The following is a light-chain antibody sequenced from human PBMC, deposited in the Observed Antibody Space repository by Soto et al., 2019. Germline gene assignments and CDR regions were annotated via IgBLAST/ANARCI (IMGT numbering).Light chain of an antibody. CDR2: DGS. V-gene: IGLV2-14*03. CDR1: SSDIGAYNS. Sequence: QSVLTQPASVSASPGQSITISCTGTSSDIGAYNSVSWYQQLPGKAPQLMIYDGSFRPSGISSRFSGSKSGNTASLTISGLRPDDDADYYCASYTTARIRVFGGGTKLTVL. CDR3: ASYTTARIRV. J-gene: IGLJ2*01.